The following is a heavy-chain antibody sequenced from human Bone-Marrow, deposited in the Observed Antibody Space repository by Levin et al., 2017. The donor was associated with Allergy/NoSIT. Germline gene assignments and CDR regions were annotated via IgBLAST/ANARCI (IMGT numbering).Heavy chain of an antibody. J-gene: IGHJ4*02. CDR1: GGSISAGGYY. Sequence: SETLSLTCRVSGGSISAGGYYWSWIRQFPGRGLEFIGYFSNGGSTYFNPSLGGRASTSLDMSERQFSLKLRSVTAADTAVYYCSRDHGSGTICDRPIAYWGQGTLVTVSS. D-gene: IGHD3-10*01. CDR2: FSNGGST. V-gene: IGHV4-31*03. CDR3: SRDHGSGTICDRPIAY.